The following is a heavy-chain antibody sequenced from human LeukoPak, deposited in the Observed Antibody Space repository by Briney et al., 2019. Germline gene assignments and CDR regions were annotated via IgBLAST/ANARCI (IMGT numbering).Heavy chain of an antibody. V-gene: IGHV4-59*01. Sequence: PSETLSLTCAVSGGSIRSYYWNCVREPPGKGLECIGYMYYSGSTNYNPSLKSRVTISGDTSNNQFSLKLNSVTAADTAVYYCGGGGTYSQFDYWGQGTLVTVSS. CDR3: GGGGTYSQFDY. CDR1: GGSIRSYY. CDR2: MYYSGST. J-gene: IGHJ4*02. D-gene: IGHD1-26*01.